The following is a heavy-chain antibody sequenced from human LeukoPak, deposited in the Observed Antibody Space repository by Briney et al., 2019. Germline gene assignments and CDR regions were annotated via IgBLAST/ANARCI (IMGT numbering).Heavy chain of an antibody. Sequence: GGSLRLSCAASGFTFSNYEMNWVRQAPGKGLEWVSAIGGSGRVTYYADSVKGRFTVSRDNSKNTLYLHVDSLRDEDTALYYCGKDLPSITQRGYAFDIWGQGTMVTVSS. CDR2: IGGSGRVT. V-gene: IGHV3-23*01. D-gene: IGHD5-12*01. CDR1: GFTFSNYE. J-gene: IGHJ3*02. CDR3: GKDLPSITQRGYAFDI.